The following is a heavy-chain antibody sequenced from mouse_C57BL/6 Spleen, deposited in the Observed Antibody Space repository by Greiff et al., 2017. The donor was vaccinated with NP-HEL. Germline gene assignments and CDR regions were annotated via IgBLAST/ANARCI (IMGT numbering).Heavy chain of an antibody. Sequence: EVKLMESGGGLVKPGGSLKLSCAASGFTFSDYGMHWVRQAPEKGLEWVAYISSGSSTIYYADTVKGRFTIARDNAKNTLFLQMTSLRSEDTAMYYCATQLDWYFDVWGTGTTVTVSS. J-gene: IGHJ1*03. CDR3: ATQLDWYFDV. D-gene: IGHD2-12*01. CDR1: GFTFSDYG. CDR2: ISSGSSTI. V-gene: IGHV5-17*01.